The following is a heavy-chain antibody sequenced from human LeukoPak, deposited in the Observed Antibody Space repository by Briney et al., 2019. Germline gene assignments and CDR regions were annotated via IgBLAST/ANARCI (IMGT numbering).Heavy chain of an antibody. V-gene: IGHV3-74*01. J-gene: IGHJ4*02. Sequence: GGSLRLSCAASGFTFNTYVMHWVRQAPGKGLVWVARIDTDGKTTTYADSVKGRFTISRGNAKNMLYVQMTSPRAEDTAVYYCVRDKDGYNFWGQGTLVSASS. CDR2: IDTDGKTT. D-gene: IGHD5-24*01. CDR3: VRDKDGYNF. CDR1: GFTFNTYV.